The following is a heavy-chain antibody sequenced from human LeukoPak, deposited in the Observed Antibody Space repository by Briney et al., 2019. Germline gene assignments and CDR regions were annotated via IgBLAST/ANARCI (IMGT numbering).Heavy chain of an antibody. CDR3: AGLVPLYGSGSRHPHHFDS. J-gene: IGHJ4*02. D-gene: IGHD3-10*01. Sequence: PSDTLSLTCTVSGGSINRRNYYWGWIRQPPGKGLEWIGRIYYRRRNDYNPSLKSRVTISVDTSKNQFSLDLRFVTAEDQAVCYCAGLVPLYGSGSRHPHHFDSWGQGTLVIVSS. CDR1: GGSINRRNYY. CDR2: IYYRRRN. V-gene: IGHV4-39*01.